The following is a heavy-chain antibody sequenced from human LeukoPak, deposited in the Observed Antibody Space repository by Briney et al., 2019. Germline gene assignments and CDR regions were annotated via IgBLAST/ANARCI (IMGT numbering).Heavy chain of an antibody. D-gene: IGHD3-10*01. Sequence: GGSLRLSCAASGFTFASYGMHWVRQAPGKGLEWVALISYDGSNKYYPDSVKGRFTISRGNSKSTLSLQMISLRAEDTAVYYCARDRQGSLDYWGQGTLVTVSS. CDR2: ISYDGSNK. J-gene: IGHJ4*02. CDR3: ARDRQGSLDY. V-gene: IGHV3-30*03. CDR1: GFTFASYG.